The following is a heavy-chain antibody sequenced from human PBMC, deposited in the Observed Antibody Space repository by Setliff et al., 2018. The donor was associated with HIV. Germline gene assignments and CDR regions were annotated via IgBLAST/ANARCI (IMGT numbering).Heavy chain of an antibody. J-gene: IGHJ6*03. Sequence: GGSLRLSCAASGFILSRHSMNWVRQAPGKGLEWVGFVRSKPNGGTTDYAASVKGRFTISRDDAKTIAYLHMNSLTTDDTAVYFCTRDRRGSSSWSGYNGGFDYWGKGTTVTVS. CDR3: TRDRRGSSSWSGYNGGFDY. V-gene: IGHV3-49*04. D-gene: IGHD3-3*01. CDR1: GFILSRHS. CDR2: VRSKPNGGTT.